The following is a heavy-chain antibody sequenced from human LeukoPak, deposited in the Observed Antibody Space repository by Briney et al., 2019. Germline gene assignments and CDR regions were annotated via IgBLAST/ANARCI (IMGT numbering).Heavy chain of an antibody. J-gene: IGHJ6*02. V-gene: IGHV1-46*01. CDR3: VRHNHMDV. CDR2: INLSGGST. Sequence: ASVNVSCKASGYTFTTYSMHWVRQAPGQGLEWMAIINLSGGSTDYTQKFQGRVTVTRDTSTSTVYMGLSSLRSEDTAVYYCVRHNHMDVWGQGTTVTVSS. CDR1: GYTFTTYS.